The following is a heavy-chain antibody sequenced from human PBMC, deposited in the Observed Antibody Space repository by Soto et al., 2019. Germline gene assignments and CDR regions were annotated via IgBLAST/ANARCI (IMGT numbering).Heavy chain of an antibody. Sequence: GASVKVSCKASGYTFTSYGISWVRQAPGQGLEWMGWISAYNGNTNYAQKLQGRVTMTTDTSTSTAYMELRSLRSDDTAVYYCARDPSGYPRKGYYGMDVWGQGTTVTVSS. V-gene: IGHV1-18*01. CDR2: ISAYNGNT. J-gene: IGHJ6*02. CDR1: GYTFTSYG. CDR3: ARDPSGYPRKGYYGMDV. D-gene: IGHD5-12*01.